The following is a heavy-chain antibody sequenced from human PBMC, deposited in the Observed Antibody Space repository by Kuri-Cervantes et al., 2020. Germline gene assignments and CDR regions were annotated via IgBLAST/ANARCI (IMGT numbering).Heavy chain of an antibody. D-gene: IGHD1-26*01. Sequence: GGSLRLSCAASGFIFRDYAMSWVRQAPGKGLEWVSAIGADYKTYYADSVKGRLTVSRDNSKNILYLQVSSLRAEDTAVYYCAREGAGANYYYFMDVWAKGPRSPSP. CDR2: IGADYKT. CDR1: GFIFRDYA. V-gene: IGHV3-23*01. J-gene: IGHJ6*03. CDR3: AREGAGANYYYFMDV.